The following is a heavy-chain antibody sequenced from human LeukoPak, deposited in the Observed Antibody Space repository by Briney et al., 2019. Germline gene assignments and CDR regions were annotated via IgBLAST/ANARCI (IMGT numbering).Heavy chain of an antibody. CDR2: FFHSGNT. Sequence: PSETLSLTCTVSGYSISSGYYWGWIRQPPGKGLEWSGSFFHSGNTYYNPSLKSRVTISVDTSKNQFSLKLSSVTAADTAVYYCARSSGGSWYDAFDIWGQGTMVTVSS. CDR1: GYSISSGYY. CDR3: ARSSGGSWYDAFDI. V-gene: IGHV4-38-2*02. J-gene: IGHJ3*02. D-gene: IGHD2-15*01.